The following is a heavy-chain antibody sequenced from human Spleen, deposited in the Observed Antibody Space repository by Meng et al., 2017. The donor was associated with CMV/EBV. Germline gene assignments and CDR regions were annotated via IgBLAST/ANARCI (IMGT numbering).Heavy chain of an antibody. CDR3: ARSLFGVDYFDS. D-gene: IGHD3-3*01. CDR1: GFTFNGYW. CDR2: IKHTGSEK. J-gene: IGHJ4*02. V-gene: IGHV3-7*01. Sequence: GGSLRLSCLASGFTFNGYWMTWVRQAPGKGLEWVANIKHTGSEKNYVDSVKGRFTISRDNAKNSLYLQMNSLRAEDTAEYYCARSLFGVDYFDSWGQGTLVTVSS.